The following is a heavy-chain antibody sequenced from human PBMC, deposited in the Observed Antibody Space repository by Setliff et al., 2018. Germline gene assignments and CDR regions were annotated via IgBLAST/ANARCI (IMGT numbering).Heavy chain of an antibody. J-gene: IGHJ4*02. Sequence: GASVKVSCKASGYGFTSYGISWVRQAPGQGLEWMGWISPYNGDTSYTQKLQDRVTMTTDISTSTAFMELRSLTSDDTAIYYCARDTYNPNWYGDRSFEYWAQGTLVTVSS. CDR1: GYGFTSYG. CDR3: ARDTYNPNWYGDRSFEY. D-gene: IGHD1-1*01. CDR2: ISPYNGDT. V-gene: IGHV1-18*01.